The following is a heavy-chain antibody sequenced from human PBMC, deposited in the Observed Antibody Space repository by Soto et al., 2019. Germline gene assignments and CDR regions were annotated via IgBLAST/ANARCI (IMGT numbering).Heavy chain of an antibody. CDR2: IIPILGIA. CDR1: GGTFSSYT. D-gene: IGHD5-12*01. J-gene: IGHJ3*02. V-gene: IGHV1-69*02. Sequence: QVQLVQSGAEVKKPGSSVKVSCKASGGTFSSYTISWVRQAPGQGLEWMGRIIPILGIANYAQKFQGRVTITADKSTSTAYMELSSLRSEDTAVYYCARRTSAYSGYDRANDAFDIWGQGTMVTVSS. CDR3: ARRTSAYSGYDRANDAFDI.